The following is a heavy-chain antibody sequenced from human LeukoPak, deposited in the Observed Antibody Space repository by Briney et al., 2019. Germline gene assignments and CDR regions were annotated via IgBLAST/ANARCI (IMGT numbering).Heavy chain of an antibody. Sequence: ASVKVSCKASGYTFTGYYMHWVGQAPGQGLEWMGWINPNSGGTNYAQKFQGRVTMTRDTSISTAYMELSRLRSDDTAVYYCARDDSVRSSWSSFDYWGQGTLVTVSS. J-gene: IGHJ4*02. CDR3: ARDDSVRSSWSSFDY. CDR2: INPNSGGT. V-gene: IGHV1-2*02. D-gene: IGHD6-13*01. CDR1: GYTFTGYY.